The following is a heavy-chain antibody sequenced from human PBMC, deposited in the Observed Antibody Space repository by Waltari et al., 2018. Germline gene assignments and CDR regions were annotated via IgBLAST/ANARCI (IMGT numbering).Heavy chain of an antibody. CDR1: GGTLSSYA. Sequence: QVQLVQSGAEVKKPGSSVKVSCKASGGTLSSYAISWVRQAPGQGLEWMGRISPIFGIANYAQQFQGTGTITADKSTSTAYMELSSLRSEDTAVYYCARDQCSGGSCYRTNYYYGMDVWGQGTTVTVSS. V-gene: IGHV1-69*04. J-gene: IGHJ6*02. CDR3: ARDQCSGGSCYRTNYYYGMDV. CDR2: ISPIFGIA. D-gene: IGHD2-15*01.